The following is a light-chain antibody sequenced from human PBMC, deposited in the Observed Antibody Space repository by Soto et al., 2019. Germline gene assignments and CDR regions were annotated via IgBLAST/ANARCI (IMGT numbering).Light chain of an antibody. CDR2: RTS. V-gene: IGKV3-15*01. CDR3: QQYNNWPPT. J-gene: IGKJ5*01. Sequence: EIVMTQSPATLSVSPVERATLSCRASQSISSNLAWYQQKPGQAPRLLMFRTSSRATGFPARFSGSGSGTEFTLTISSLQSEDFAVYYCQQYNNWPPTFGQGTRLEIK. CDR1: QSISSN.